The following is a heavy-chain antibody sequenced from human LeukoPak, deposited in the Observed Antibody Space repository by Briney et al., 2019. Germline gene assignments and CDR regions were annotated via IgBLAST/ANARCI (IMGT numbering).Heavy chain of an antibody. Sequence: ASVKVSCKASGYTFTSYGISWVRQAPGQGLEWMGWISAYNGNTNYAQKLQGRVTMTTDTSTSTAYMELRSLRSDDTAVYYCAKHTTRYSSSWYLNYWGQGTLVTVSS. D-gene: IGHD6-13*01. CDR2: ISAYNGNT. J-gene: IGHJ4*02. V-gene: IGHV1-18*01. CDR1: GYTFTSYG. CDR3: AKHTTRYSSSWYLNY.